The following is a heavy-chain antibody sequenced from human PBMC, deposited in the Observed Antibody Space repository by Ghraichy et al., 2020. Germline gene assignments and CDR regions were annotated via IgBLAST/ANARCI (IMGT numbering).Heavy chain of an antibody. CDR3: AAEKTYYDFWSGYYNRYAMDV. V-gene: IGHV3-7*03. CDR1: GFTFSSYW. CDR2: IKQDGSEK. D-gene: IGHD3-3*01. J-gene: IGHJ6*02. Sequence: GGSLRLSCAASGFTFSSYWMSWVRQAPGKGLEWVANIKQDGSEKYYLDSVKGRFTMSRDNAKNSLYLQMNSLRAEDTAVYYCAAEKTYYDFWSGYYNRYAMDVWGQGTTVTVSS.